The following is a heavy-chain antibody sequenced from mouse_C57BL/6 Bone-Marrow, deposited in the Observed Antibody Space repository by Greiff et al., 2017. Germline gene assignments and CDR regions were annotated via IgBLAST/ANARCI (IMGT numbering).Heavy chain of an antibody. D-gene: IGHD1-1*01. CDR1: GFTFSSYG. Sequence: EVKLMESGGDLVKPGGSLKLSCAASGFTFSSYGMSWVRQTPDKRLEWVATISSGGSYTYYPDSVKGLFTISRDNANNTLYLQMSSLTSEDKALYYCARHAYCSRDYWGQGTTLTVSS. CDR3: ARHAYCSRDY. CDR2: ISSGGSYT. V-gene: IGHV5-6*01. J-gene: IGHJ2*01.